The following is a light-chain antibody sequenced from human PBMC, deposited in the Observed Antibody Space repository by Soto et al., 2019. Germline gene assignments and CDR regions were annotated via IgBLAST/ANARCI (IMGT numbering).Light chain of an antibody. J-gene: IGKJ1*01. Sequence: EVVMTQSPDTLSVSPVERATLSCRASQSVSDNLAWYQQKPGQPPRLLIYDESTRATGIPTRFSGSGSGTEFTLTISSLQSEDFAIYYCQQYNSWPRVFGQGTKVEIK. CDR2: DES. CDR3: QQYNSWPRV. V-gene: IGKV3-15*01. CDR1: QSVSDN.